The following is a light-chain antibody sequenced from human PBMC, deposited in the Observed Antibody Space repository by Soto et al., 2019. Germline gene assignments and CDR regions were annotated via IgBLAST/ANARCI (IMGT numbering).Light chain of an antibody. CDR2: DAS. J-gene: IGKJ1*01. CDR1: QSINSW. Sequence: DIQMTQSPSTLSASVGDRVTITCRASQSINSWLAWYQQKPGKAPNLLIYDASSLESGVPARFSGSGSGTEFTLTISSLQADDFATYYCQQYDSSSRTFGQGTKVEI. V-gene: IGKV1-5*01. CDR3: QQYDSSSRT.